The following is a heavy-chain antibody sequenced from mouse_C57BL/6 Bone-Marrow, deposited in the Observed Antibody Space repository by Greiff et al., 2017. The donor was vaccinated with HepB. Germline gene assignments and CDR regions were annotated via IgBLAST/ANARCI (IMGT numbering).Heavy chain of an antibody. CDR1: GFTFSDYY. V-gene: IGHV5-12*01. Sequence: EVKVEESGGGLVQPGGSLKLSCAASGFTFSDYYMYWVRQTPEKRLEWVAYISNGGGSTYYPDTVKGRFTISRDNAKNTLYLQMSRLKSEDTAMYYFARAYYDYDVRPHWYFDVWGTGTTVTVSS. CDR2: ISNGGGST. CDR3: ARAYYDYDVRPHWYFDV. D-gene: IGHD2-4*01. J-gene: IGHJ1*03.